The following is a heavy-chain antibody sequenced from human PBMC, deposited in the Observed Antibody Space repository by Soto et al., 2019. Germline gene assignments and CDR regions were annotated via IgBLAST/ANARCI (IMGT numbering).Heavy chain of an antibody. CDR3: AREGVYYYDSSGFDY. V-gene: IGHV3-11*01. J-gene: IGHJ4*02. D-gene: IGHD3-22*01. CDR1: GFTSSDYY. Sequence: GGSLRLSCAASGFTSSDYYMSWIRQAPGKGLEWVSYISSSGSTIYYADSVKGRFTISRDNAKNSLYLQMNSLRAEDTAVYYCAREGVYYYDSSGFDYWGQGTLVTVSS. CDR2: ISSSGSTI.